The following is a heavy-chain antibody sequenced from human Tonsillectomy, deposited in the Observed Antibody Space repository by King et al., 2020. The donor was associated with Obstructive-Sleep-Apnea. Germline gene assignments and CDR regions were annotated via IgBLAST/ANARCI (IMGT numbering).Heavy chain of an antibody. CDR3: ARRGYGSAYYYYGMDV. CDR2: IYPGDSDT. V-gene: IGHV5-51*01. J-gene: IGHJ6*02. CDR1: GYSFTDDW. Sequence: VQLVQSGAELKKPGESLKISCKGSGYSFTDDWIGWVRQMPGKGLEWMGIIYPGDSDTIYSPSLQGQVTISADKYIRTAYLQWSSLKASDTAMYYCARRGYGSAYYYYGMDVWGQGTTVTVSS. D-gene: IGHD3-10*01.